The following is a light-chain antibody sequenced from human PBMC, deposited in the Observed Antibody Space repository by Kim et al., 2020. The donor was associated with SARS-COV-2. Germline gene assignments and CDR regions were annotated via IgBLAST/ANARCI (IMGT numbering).Light chain of an antibody. V-gene: IGLV3-1*01. CDR1: KLGDKH. J-gene: IGLJ2*01. CDR3: QTGDTTVV. Sequence: SYELTQPPSVSVSPGQTASITCSANKLGDKHVCWYQQRPGQSPVLLIYQDKKRPSGIPERFSGSNSGNTATLTISGTQAMDEADYYCQTGDTTVVFGGGT. CDR2: QDK.